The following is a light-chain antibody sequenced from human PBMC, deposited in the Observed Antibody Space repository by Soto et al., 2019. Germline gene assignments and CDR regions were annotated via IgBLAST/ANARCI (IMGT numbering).Light chain of an antibody. CDR3: SSYSTSSPWV. CDR1: SSDVGGYNY. Sequence: QSALTQPASVSGSPGQSITISCTGTSSDVGGYNYVSWYQQYPGKAPKLMIHDVTNRPSGVSNRFSGSKSGNTASLTISGLQAEDEADYYCSSYSTSSPWVFGGGTQLTVL. V-gene: IGLV2-14*01. J-gene: IGLJ3*02. CDR2: DVT.